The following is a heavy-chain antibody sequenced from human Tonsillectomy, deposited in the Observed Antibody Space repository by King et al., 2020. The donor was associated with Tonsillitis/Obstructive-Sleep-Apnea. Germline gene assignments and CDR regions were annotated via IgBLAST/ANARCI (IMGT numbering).Heavy chain of an antibody. Sequence: QLAQSGGGLVKPGGSLRLSCAASGFTFSSYSMNWVRQAPGKGLEWVSSISSSSSYIYYADSVKGRFTISRDNAKNSLYLQMNSLRAEDTAVYYCAREEYQLLSLDYWGQGTLVTVSS. CDR1: GFTFSSYS. J-gene: IGHJ4*02. D-gene: IGHD2-2*01. CDR3: AREEYQLLSLDY. V-gene: IGHV3-21*01. CDR2: ISSSSSYI.